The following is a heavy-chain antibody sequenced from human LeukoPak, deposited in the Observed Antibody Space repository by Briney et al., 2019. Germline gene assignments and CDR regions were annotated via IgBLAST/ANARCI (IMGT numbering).Heavy chain of an antibody. CDR2: ISVDGGAT. D-gene: IGHD6-13*01. J-gene: IGHJ5*02. CDR1: GFTFSNYA. Sequence: PGGSLRLSCAASGFTFSNYAMTWVRQAPGKGLEWVSSISVDGGATYYLDSVKGRFTLSRDNSKNTLYLQMSSLRAEDTAVYYCAKAPGNSPAGMNWFDPWGQGTLVTVSS. CDR3: AKAPGNSPAGMNWFDP. V-gene: IGHV3-23*01.